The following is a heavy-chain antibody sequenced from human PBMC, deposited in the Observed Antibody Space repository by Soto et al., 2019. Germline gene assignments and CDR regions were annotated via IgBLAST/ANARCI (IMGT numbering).Heavy chain of an antibody. J-gene: IGHJ3*02. CDR1: GFVFSNYW. D-gene: IGHD3-9*01. Sequence: PGGSLRLSCAASGFVFSNYWMSWVRQAPGKGLEWVANIKQDGTEKYCVDSVKGRFTISRDNAWNSLYLQMNNLGVEDTAVYYCARGLTGDGAFDIWGQGTVVTVSS. CDR3: ARGLTGDGAFDI. CDR2: IKQDGTEK. V-gene: IGHV3-7*01.